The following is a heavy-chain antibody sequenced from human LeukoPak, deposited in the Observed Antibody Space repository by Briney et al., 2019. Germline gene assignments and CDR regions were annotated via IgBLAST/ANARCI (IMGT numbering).Heavy chain of an antibody. Sequence: KPSETLSLTCTVSGGSISSYYWSWLRQPPGKGLEWIGYIYYSGSTNYNPSLKSRVTISVDTSNNQFSLTLSSVTAADTAVYYCARGEYDYVWGSYRGIDYWGQGTLVTVSS. CDR3: ARGEYDYVWGSYRGIDY. CDR1: GGSISSYY. J-gene: IGHJ4*02. D-gene: IGHD3-16*02. CDR2: IYYSGST. V-gene: IGHV4-59*08.